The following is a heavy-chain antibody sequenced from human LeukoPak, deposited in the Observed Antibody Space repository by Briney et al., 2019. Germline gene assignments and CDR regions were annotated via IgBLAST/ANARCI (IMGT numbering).Heavy chain of an antibody. Sequence: GGSLRLSCAASGFTFSNFWMSWVRQAPERGLEWVANIKADGSQKDYVDSMKGRFTVPRDNAKNSLYLQMNSLRAEDTALYYCARVRAYYYDSRGYFDYWGQGTLVTVSS. CDR3: ARVRAYYYDSRGYFDY. CDR2: IKADGSQK. CDR1: GFTFSNFW. J-gene: IGHJ4*02. D-gene: IGHD3-22*01. V-gene: IGHV3-7*03.